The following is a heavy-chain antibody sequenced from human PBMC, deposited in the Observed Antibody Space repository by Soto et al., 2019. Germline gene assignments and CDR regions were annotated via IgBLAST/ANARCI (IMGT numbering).Heavy chain of an antibody. V-gene: IGHV3-23*01. CDR1: GFTFSSYA. J-gene: IGHJ4*02. Sequence: GGSLRLSCAASGFTFSSYAMSWVRQAPGKRLEWVSAISGSGGSTYYADSVKGRFTISRDNSKNTLYQQMNSLRAEDTAVYYCAKGRILTGYFDYWGQGTLVTVSS. CDR2: ISGSGGST. D-gene: IGHD3-9*01. CDR3: AKGRILTGYFDY.